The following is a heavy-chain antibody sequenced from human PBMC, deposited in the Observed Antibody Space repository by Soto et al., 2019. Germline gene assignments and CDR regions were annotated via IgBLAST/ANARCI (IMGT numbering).Heavy chain of an antibody. CDR1: GFTFSSYW. D-gene: IGHD1-20*01. J-gene: IGHJ4*02. V-gene: IGHV3-7*01. Sequence: EVQLVESGGGLVQPGGSLRLSCAASGFTFSSYWMSWVRQAPGKGLEWVANIKQDGSEKYYVDSVKGRFTISRDNAKNSLYLQMNSLRAEDTAVYYCAREVGLTGTDYFDYWGQGTLVTVSS. CDR3: AREVGLTGTDYFDY. CDR2: IKQDGSEK.